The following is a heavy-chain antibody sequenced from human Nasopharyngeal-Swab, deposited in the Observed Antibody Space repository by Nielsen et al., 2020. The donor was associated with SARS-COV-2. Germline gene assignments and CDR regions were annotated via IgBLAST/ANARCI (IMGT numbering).Heavy chain of an antibody. D-gene: IGHD2-2*01. CDR2: IYPGDSDT. CDR3: ASLPNPYQGWFDP. V-gene: IGHV5-51*01. J-gene: IGHJ5*02. CDR1: GYSFTSYW. Sequence: GESLKIFCKGSGYSFTSYWIGWVRQMPGKGLEWMGIIYPGDSDTRYSPSFQGQVTISADKSISTAYLQWSSLKASDTAMYYCASLPNPYQGWFDPWGQGTLVTVSS.